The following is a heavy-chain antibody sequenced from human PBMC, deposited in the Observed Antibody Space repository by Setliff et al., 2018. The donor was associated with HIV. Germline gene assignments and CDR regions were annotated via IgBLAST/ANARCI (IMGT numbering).Heavy chain of an antibody. D-gene: IGHD1-7*01. CDR1: GFTFSTSA. J-gene: IGHJ4*02. Sequence: GGSLRLSCAASGFTFSTSAMHWVRQGPGKGLECVSAISYNGGTTYYADSVKGRFTISRDNSKNTLYLQMNTLRAEGTAVYYCAREGITGTTLHPYWGQGTLVTVSS. CDR3: AREGITGTTLHPY. CDR2: ISYNGGTT. V-gene: IGHV3-64*04.